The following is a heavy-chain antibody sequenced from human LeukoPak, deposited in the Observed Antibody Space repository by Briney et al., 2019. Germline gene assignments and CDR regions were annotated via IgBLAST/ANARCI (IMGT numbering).Heavy chain of an antibody. V-gene: IGHV3-66*01. CDR2: IYSGGST. Sequence: GGSLRLSCAASGFTVSSNYMSWVRQAPGKGLEWVSVIYSGGSTYYADSVKGRFTISRDNSKNTLYLQMNSLRAEDTAVYYCAKDIVCSGGSCYDYWGQGTLVTVSS. J-gene: IGHJ4*02. CDR1: GFTVSSNY. D-gene: IGHD2-15*01. CDR3: AKDIVCSGGSCYDY.